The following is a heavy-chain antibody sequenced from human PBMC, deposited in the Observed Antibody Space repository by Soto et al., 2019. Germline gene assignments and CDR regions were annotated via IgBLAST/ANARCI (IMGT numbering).Heavy chain of an antibody. D-gene: IGHD1-26*01. Sequence: GGSLRLSCAASGFTFSSYSMNWVRQAPGKGLEWVSSISSSSSYIYYADSVKGRFTISRDNAKNSLYLQMNSLRAEDTAVYYCARELGKSGSYYYDYYYGMDVWGQGTTVTVSS. CDR2: ISSSSSYI. CDR1: GFTFSSYS. CDR3: ARELGKSGSYYYDYYYGMDV. J-gene: IGHJ6*02. V-gene: IGHV3-21*01.